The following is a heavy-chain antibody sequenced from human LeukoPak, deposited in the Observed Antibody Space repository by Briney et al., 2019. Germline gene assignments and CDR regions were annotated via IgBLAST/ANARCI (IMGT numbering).Heavy chain of an antibody. CDR1: GFTFSSYG. CDR2: ISYDGSNK. Sequence: GGSLRLSCAASGFTFSSYGMPWVRQAPGKGLEWVAVISYDGSNKYYADSVKGRFTISRDNSKNTLYLQMNSLRAEDTAVYYCAKDSYGYSSGWYEYYFDYWGQGTLVTVSS. CDR3: AKDSYGYSSGWYEYYFDY. J-gene: IGHJ4*02. D-gene: IGHD6-19*01. V-gene: IGHV3-30*18.